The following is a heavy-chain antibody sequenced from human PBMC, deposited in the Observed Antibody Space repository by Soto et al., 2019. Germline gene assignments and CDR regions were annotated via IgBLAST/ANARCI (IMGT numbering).Heavy chain of an antibody. V-gene: IGHV3-73*01. CDR2: IRGQIDSYET. Sequence: PGGSLRLSCTASGFTFSGSAIHWVRQAPGKGLEWVGGIRGQIDSYETAYAASVQGRFTISRDDTKNKAYLQMNSLKAEDTYVYYCSRVGNRDFWRGFRPDYWGRGTMVTVSS. CDR3: SRVGNRDFWRGFRPDY. D-gene: IGHD3-3*01. J-gene: IGHJ4*01. CDR1: GFTFSGSA.